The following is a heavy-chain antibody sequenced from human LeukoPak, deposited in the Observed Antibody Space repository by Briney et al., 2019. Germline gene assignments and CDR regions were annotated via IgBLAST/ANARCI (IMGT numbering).Heavy chain of an antibody. CDR3: ARTRWVRENWFDP. J-gene: IGHJ5*02. V-gene: IGHV3-21*01. D-gene: IGHD3-10*01. Sequence: GRSLRLYCAASGFTFSSYSMNWVRQAPGKGLEWVSSISSSSSYIYYADSVKGRFTISRDNAKNSLYLQMNSLRAEDTAVYYCARTRWVRENWFDPWGQGTLVTVSS. CDR2: ISSSSSYI. CDR1: GFTFSSYS.